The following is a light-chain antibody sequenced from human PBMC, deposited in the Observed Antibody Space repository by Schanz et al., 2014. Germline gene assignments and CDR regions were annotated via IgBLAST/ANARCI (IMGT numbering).Light chain of an antibody. Sequence: EIVMTQSPATLSVSPGGRATLSCRASQSVSSNLAWYQQKPGQAPRLLIYGASTRATGIPARFSGSGSGTDFTLTISRLEPEDFAVYYCQQYGSSPHTFGQGTKLEIK. CDR2: GAS. CDR1: QSVSSN. J-gene: IGKJ2*01. CDR3: QQYGSSPHT. V-gene: IGKV3-15*01.